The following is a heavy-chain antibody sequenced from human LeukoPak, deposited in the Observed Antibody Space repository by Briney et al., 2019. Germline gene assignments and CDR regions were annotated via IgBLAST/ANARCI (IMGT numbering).Heavy chain of an antibody. CDR1: GGSISSSSYY. J-gene: IGHJ6*03. CDR2: LYYSGST. V-gene: IGHV4-39*01. Sequence: SETLSLTCTVSGGSISSSSYYWGWLRQPPGKGLEGIGRLYYSGSTYYNPYLNRRVTISVDTSKNQFSLKLSYVAAADTAVYYCARIFFDGQRVTDYYYVDVWGKGTTVTVSS. CDR3: ARIFFDGQRVTDYYYVDV. D-gene: IGHD6-6*01.